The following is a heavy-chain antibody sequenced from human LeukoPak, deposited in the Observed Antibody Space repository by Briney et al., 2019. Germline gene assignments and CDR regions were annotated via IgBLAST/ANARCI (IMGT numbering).Heavy chain of an antibody. V-gene: IGHV3-30*18. D-gene: IGHD1-1*01. CDR2: ISYDGSNK. CDR3: AKDGSAYYYYGMDV. CDR1: GFTFSSYG. J-gene: IGHJ6*02. Sequence: PGGSLRLSCVASGFTFSSYGMHWVRQAPGKGLEWVAVISYDGSNKYSADSVKGRFTISRDNSMTTLYLQMNSLRAEDTAVYYCAKDGSAYYYYGMDVWGQGTTVTVSS.